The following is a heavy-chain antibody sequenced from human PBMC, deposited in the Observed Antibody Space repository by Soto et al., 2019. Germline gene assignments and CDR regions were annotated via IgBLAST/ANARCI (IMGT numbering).Heavy chain of an antibody. CDR2: ISGSGGST. D-gene: IGHD3-3*01. CDR1: GFTFCNYA. V-gene: IGHV3-23*01. Sequence: GGFLRLSCSASGFTFCNYAMSWVRQAPGEGLEWVSGISGSGGSTYYADSVKGRFTISRDNSKNTLYLQMNSLRAEDTAVYYCAKAPYYDFWSGQFDYWGQGTLVTVSS. CDR3: AKAPYYDFWSGQFDY. J-gene: IGHJ4*02.